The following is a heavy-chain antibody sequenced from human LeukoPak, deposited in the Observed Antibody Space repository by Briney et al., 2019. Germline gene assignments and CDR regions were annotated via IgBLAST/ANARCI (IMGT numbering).Heavy chain of an antibody. CDR1: GGTFGSYG. V-gene: IGHV1-69*04. Sequence: SVKVSCKISGGTFGSYGISWVRQAPGQGLEWMGRTIPIRGMTNYAQKFQGRVTITADTSTSTAYMELSSLTSEDTAVYFCARGPYDGTFYFDSWGQETLVIVSS. CDR2: TIPIRGMT. CDR3: ARGPYDGTFYFDS. D-gene: IGHD3-16*01. J-gene: IGHJ4*02.